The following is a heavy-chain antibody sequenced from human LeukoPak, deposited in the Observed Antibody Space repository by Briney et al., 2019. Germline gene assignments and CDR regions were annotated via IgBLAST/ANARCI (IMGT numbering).Heavy chain of an antibody. V-gene: IGHV4-59*01. CDR1: GGSIGTYS. CDR2: IYYSGTT. CDR3: ARGVYVAAAQYGY. J-gene: IGHJ4*02. D-gene: IGHD6-13*01. Sequence: SETLSLTCTVSGGSIGTYSWTWIRQPPGKGLEWIGYIYYSGTTNYNPSLKSRVTISVDTSKNQFSLKLSSVTAADTAVYYCARGVYVAAAQYGYWGQGTLVTVSP.